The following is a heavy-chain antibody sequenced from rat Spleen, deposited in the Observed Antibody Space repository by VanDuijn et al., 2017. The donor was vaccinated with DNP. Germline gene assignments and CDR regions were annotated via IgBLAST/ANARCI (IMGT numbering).Heavy chain of an antibody. CDR2: ISYDGSST. V-gene: IGHV5-7*01. Sequence: EVRLVESGGGLVQPGRSLKLSCAASGFTFSDYHMAWVRQAPKKGLEWVATISYDGSSTYYRDSVKGRFTISRDNAKSTLYLQMDSLRSEDTATYYCARPDYWGQGVMVTVSS. CDR3: ARPDY. J-gene: IGHJ2*01. CDR1: GFTFSDYH.